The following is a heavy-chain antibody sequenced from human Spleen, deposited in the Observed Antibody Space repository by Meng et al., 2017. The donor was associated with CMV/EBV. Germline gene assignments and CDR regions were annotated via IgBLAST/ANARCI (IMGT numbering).Heavy chain of an antibody. CDR2: INSDGSST. Sequence: EVQRVESGGGLVQPGGSLRLSCAASGFTFSSYWMHWVRQAPGKGLVWVSRINSDGSSTSYADSVKGRFTISRDDSKNTLYLQMNSLRAEDTAVYYCAKEYGNYPFDYWGQGTLVTVSS. CDR3: AKEYGNYPFDY. D-gene: IGHD1-7*01. V-gene: IGHV3-74*01. CDR1: GFTFSSYW. J-gene: IGHJ4*02.